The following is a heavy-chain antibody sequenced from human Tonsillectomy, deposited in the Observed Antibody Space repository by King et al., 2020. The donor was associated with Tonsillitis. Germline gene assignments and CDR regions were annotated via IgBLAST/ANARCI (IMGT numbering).Heavy chain of an antibody. D-gene: IGHD3-10*01. CDR2: ISPYNGNT. J-gene: IGHJ6*01. CDR1: GYTFTNYG. Sequence: VQLVESGAEVKKPGASVTVSCKASGYTFTNYGITWVRQAPGQGLEWMGWISPYNGNTNYAQNVQGRVTVTTDTSTGTVYMELRSLRSDDTAVYFCARDRMGVGVSMVGGVNGGMDGWGQGTTVTVSS. V-gene: IGHV1-18*04. CDR3: ARDRMGVGVSMVGGVNGGMDG.